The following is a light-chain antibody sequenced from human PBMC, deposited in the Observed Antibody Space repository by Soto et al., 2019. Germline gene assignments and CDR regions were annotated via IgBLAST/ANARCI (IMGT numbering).Light chain of an antibody. J-gene: IGKJ2*01. CDR1: QSVSTY. V-gene: IGKV3-15*01. CDR2: GAS. CDR3: QQYDSWPPSYT. Sequence: EIVMTQSPATLSVSLGDRATLSCRASQSVSTYLAWYQQKTGQAPRLLIYGASTRATGIPARFSGSGSETDFTLTISRLQSEDFAVYSCQQYDSWPPSYTFGQGTKLAIK.